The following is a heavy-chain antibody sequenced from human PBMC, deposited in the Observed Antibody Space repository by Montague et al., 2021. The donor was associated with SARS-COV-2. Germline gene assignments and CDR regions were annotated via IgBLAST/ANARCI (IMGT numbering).Heavy chain of an antibody. J-gene: IGHJ4*02. D-gene: IGHD3-10*01. CDR2: IYYGGSP. CDR1: GVSVSNRYTH. V-gene: IGHV4-61*01. CDR3: ATYWQGGSGSGY. Sequence: SETLSLTCTVSGVSVSNRYTHWSWIRQSPGKGLEWIGHIYYGGSPNYSPSLHSRVTISLDTSKNQLSLRLNSVTAADTAVYYCATYWQGGSGSGYWGQGTLVTVSS.